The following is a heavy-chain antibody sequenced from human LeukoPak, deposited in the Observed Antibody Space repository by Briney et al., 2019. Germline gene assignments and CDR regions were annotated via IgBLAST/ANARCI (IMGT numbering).Heavy chain of an antibody. J-gene: IGHJ5*02. D-gene: IGHD3-3*01. CDR1: GFTFSSYW. Sequence: GGPLRPSCAASGFTFSSYWMSWVRQAPGKGLEWVANIKEDGSEKYYVDSVKGRFTISRDNAKNSLYLQMNSLRAEDTAVYYCARGGDVLRFLEWSGNNWFDPWGQGTLVTVSA. CDR2: IKEDGSEK. V-gene: IGHV3-7*04. CDR3: ARGGDVLRFLEWSGNNWFDP.